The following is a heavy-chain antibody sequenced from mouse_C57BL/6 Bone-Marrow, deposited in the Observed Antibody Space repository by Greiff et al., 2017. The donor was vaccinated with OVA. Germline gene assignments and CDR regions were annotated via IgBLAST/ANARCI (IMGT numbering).Heavy chain of an antibody. CDR1: GFTFSDYY. J-gene: IGHJ2*01. D-gene: IGHD1-1*01. CDR3: ARHYYGSSYFDY. CDR2: ISNGGGST. V-gene: IGHV5-12*01. Sequence: EVQRVESGGGLVQPGGSLKLSCAASGFTFSDYYMYWVRQTPEKRLEWVAYISNGGGSTYYPDTVKGRFTISRDNAKNTLYLQMSRLKSEDTAMYYCARHYYGSSYFDYWGQGTTLTVSS.